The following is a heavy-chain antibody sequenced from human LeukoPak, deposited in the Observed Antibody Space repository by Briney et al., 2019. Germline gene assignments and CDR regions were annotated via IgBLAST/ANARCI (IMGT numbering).Heavy chain of an antibody. CDR1: GYTFTSYG. CDR2: ISAYNGNT. V-gene: IGHV1-18*01. D-gene: IGHD5-18*01. Sequence: ASVKVCCKASGYTFTSYGISWVRQAPGPGLEWRGGISAYNGNTKYAQKLQCRVTMTTDTSTSTAYMELRSLRSDDTAVYSCARDVVYSYGFYAIHWFDPWGQGTLVTVSP. J-gene: IGHJ5*02. CDR3: ARDVVYSYGFYAIHWFDP.